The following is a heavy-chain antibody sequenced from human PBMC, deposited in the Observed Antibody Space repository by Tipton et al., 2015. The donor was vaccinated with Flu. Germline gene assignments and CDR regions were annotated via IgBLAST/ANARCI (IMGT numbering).Heavy chain of an antibody. Sequence: SLRLSCAASGFTFSSYEMNWVRQASGKGLEWVSYIDSGGTNMYYADSVKGRFTISRDNVKNSLYLQMNGLRAEDTAVYYCATKGALDIWGQGAVITVSS. J-gene: IGHJ3*02. CDR1: GFTFSSYE. CDR2: IDSGGTNM. CDR3: ATKGALDI. V-gene: IGHV3-48*03.